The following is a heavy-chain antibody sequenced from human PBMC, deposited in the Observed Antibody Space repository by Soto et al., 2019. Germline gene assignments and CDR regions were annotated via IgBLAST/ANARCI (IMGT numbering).Heavy chain of an antibody. CDR2: ISSSSSTI. V-gene: IGHV3-48*01. J-gene: IGHJ4*02. D-gene: IGHD5-12*01. CDR3: ARDPPGEYSGYDYGSEALDY. CDR1: GFTFSSYS. Sequence: GGSLRLSCAASGFTFSSYSMNWVRQAPGKGLEWVSYISSSSSTIYYADSVKGRFTISRDNAKNSLYLQMNSLRAEDTAVYYCARDPPGEYSGYDYGSEALDYWGQGTLVTVSS.